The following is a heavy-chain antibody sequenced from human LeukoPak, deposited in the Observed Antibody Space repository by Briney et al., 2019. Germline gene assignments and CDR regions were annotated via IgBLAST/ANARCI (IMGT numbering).Heavy chain of an antibody. CDR2: IYWDDDK. V-gene: IGHV2-5*02. Sequence: SGPTLVNPTQTLTLTCTFSGFSLSTCAVGVGWIRQPPGKALEWLALIYWDDDKRYSPSLKSRLTITKDTSKNQVVLTMTNIDPVDTATYYCAHSHYDILTGYYLLDYWGQGTLVTVSS. CDR3: AHSHYDILTGYYLLDY. J-gene: IGHJ4*02. D-gene: IGHD3-9*01. CDR1: GFSLSTCAVG.